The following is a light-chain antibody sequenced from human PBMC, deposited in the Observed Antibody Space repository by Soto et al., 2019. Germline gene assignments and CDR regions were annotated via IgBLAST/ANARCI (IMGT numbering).Light chain of an antibody. J-gene: IGKJ4*01. Sequence: DIQMTQSPSSLSASVGDRVTITCRASQSVGTYLSWYQQKQGKAPKLLINVASTLQSGVPSRFSGRGSGTDFTLAISSLQPEDFATYYCQPSSSTPQPFGGGTRVEIK. CDR1: QSVGTY. CDR2: VAS. CDR3: QPSSSTPQP. V-gene: IGKV1-39*01.